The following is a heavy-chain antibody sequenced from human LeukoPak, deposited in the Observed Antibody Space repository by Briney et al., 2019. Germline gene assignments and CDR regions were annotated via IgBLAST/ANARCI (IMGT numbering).Heavy chain of an antibody. Sequence: GGSLRLSCAASGFTFSSYVMSWVRQAPGKGLEWVSAISGSGGSTYYADSVKGWFTISRDNSKNTLYLQMNSLRAEDTAVYYCAKDEETGYYYDSSGIFDYWGQGTLVTVSS. CDR1: GFTFSSYV. D-gene: IGHD3-22*01. J-gene: IGHJ4*02. CDR3: AKDEETGYYYDSSGIFDY. CDR2: ISGSGGST. V-gene: IGHV3-23*01.